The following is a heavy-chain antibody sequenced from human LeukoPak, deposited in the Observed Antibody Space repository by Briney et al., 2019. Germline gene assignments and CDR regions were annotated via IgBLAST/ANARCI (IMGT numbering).Heavy chain of an antibody. CDR1: GFTFSSYW. CDR3: ARDATMTTAIPFDY. Sequence: GGSLRLSCEASGFTFSSYWMTWVRQAPGKGLEWVANIKQDGSETYYVDSVKGRFTISRDNAKNSVYLQMNSLRAEDTAVYYCARDATMTTAIPFDYWGQGILVTVSS. J-gene: IGHJ4*02. V-gene: IGHV3-7*01. CDR2: IKQDGSET. D-gene: IGHD4-17*01.